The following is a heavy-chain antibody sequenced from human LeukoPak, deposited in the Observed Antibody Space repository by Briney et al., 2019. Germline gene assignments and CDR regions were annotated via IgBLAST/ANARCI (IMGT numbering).Heavy chain of an antibody. J-gene: IGHJ4*02. CDR1: GFTLSSYA. D-gene: IGHD3-10*01. CDR2: ISYDGINK. CDR3: AGVLWFGVLWTPFDS. V-gene: IGHV3-30-3*01. Sequence: PGGSLRLSCAVSGFTLSSYAVHWVRQAPGKGLEWVAVISYDGINKYYADSVKGRFTISRDNSKNTLYLQMNSLRAEDTAVYYCAGVLWFGVLWTPFDSGGQGTLVTVSS.